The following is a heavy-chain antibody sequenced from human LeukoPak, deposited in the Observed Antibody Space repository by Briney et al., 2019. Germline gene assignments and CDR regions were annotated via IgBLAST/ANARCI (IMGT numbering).Heavy chain of an antibody. CDR1: GVSIRSYY. CDR3: ARSSESYDSSGYYSYYFDY. J-gene: IGHJ4*02. V-gene: IGHV4-59*01. Sequence: PSETLSLTCTVSGVSIRSYYWSWIRQPPGKGLEWIGYIYYSGSTNYNPSLKSRVTISVDTYKNQFSLKLSSVTAADTAVYYCARSSESYDSSGYYSYYFDYWGQGTLVTVSS. CDR2: IYYSGST. D-gene: IGHD3-22*01.